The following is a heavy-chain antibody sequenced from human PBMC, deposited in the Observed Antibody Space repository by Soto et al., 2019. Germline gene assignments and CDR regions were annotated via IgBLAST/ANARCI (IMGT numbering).Heavy chain of an antibody. CDR1: GGSISSYY. V-gene: IGHV4-59*08. CDR2: IYYSGST. J-gene: IGHJ4*02. CDR3: ARRYGYYFDY. D-gene: IGHD4-17*01. Sequence: SETLSLTCTVSGGSISSYYWSWIRQPPGKGLEWIAYIYYSGSTEYNPSLKSRVTISVDTSKNQLSLKLSSVTAADTAVYYCARRYGYYFDYWGQGTLVTVSS.